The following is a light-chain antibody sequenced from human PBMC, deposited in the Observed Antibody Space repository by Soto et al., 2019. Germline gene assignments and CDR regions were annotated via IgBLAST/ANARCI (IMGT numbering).Light chain of an antibody. CDR3: QQYNNWHPIFT. CDR2: GAS. CDR1: QSVSSN. J-gene: IGKJ3*01. V-gene: IGKV3-15*01. Sequence: EIVMTQSPATLSVSPGERATLSCRASQSVSSNLAWYQQKPGQAPRLLIYGASTRTTGIPARFSGSGSGTEFPPTSSSLQSEYVADYYWQQYNNWHPIFTFGPGTKVDIK.